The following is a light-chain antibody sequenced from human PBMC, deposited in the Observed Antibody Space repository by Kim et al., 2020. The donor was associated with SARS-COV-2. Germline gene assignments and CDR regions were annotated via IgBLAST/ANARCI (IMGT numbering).Light chain of an antibody. CDR1: QPIINF. CDR3: QQTYSNPWT. J-gene: IGKJ1*01. Sequence: ASGGDRVTITCRASQPIINFLNWYQRRPGKAPKFVISAASTLPNGVPSRFSVSGSGTDFTLSISSLQPDDFATYYCQQTYSNPWTFGRGTKVDIK. CDR2: AAS. V-gene: IGKV1-39*01.